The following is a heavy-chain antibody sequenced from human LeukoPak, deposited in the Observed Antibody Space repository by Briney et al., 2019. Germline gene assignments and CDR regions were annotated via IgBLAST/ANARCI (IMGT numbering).Heavy chain of an antibody. Sequence: ASVKVSCKASGYTFTSYGISWVRQAPGQGLEWMGGISAYNGNTNFAQKLQGRVTMTTDTSTSTAYMDLRSLRSDDTAVYYCARDQAATNTQVRFCLDWGQGTLVTVSS. CDR3: ARDQAATNTQVRFCLD. J-gene: IGHJ4*02. V-gene: IGHV1-18*01. D-gene: IGHD3-9*01. CDR2: ISAYNGNT. CDR1: GYTFTSYG.